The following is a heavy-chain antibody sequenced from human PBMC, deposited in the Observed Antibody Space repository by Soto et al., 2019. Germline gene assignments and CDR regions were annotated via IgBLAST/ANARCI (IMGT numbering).Heavy chain of an antibody. D-gene: IGHD3-16*02. CDR2: IHPSGST. Sequence: SETLSLTCAVYGWSFSGYYWTWIRQPPGKGLEWIGEIHPSGSTNYNPSLKSRVTISADTSKNQFSLELTSLTAADTAVYYCARDHPNPGINYYDFVWGSNRYTNNYDYWGQGTLVTVSS. V-gene: IGHV4-34*01. CDR1: GWSFSGYY. CDR3: ARDHPNPGINYYDFVWGSNRYTNNYDY. J-gene: IGHJ4*02.